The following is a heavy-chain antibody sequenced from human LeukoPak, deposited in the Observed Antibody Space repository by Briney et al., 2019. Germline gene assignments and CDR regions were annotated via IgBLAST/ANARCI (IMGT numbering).Heavy chain of an antibody. D-gene: IGHD2-2*01. Sequence: SETLSLTCTVSGGSISSYYWSWIRQPAGKGLKWIGRIYTSGSTNDNPSLKSRVTMSVDTSKNQFSLKLSSVTAADTAVYYCARANYPYCSSTSCYLDIWGQGTMVTVSS. CDR1: GGSISSYY. CDR2: IYTSGST. J-gene: IGHJ3*02. CDR3: ARANYPYCSSTSCYLDI. V-gene: IGHV4-4*07.